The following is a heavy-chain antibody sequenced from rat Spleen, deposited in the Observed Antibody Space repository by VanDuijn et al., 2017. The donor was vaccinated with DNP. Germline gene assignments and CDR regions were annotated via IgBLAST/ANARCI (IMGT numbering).Heavy chain of an antibody. Sequence: EVQLVESGGGLVQPGRSLKLSCAASGFTFRNYDMAWVRQAPTKGLEWVATISYDGSRTYYRDSVKGRFTISRDNAKSTLYLQMNSLRSEDMATYYCARHGRRVFDYWGQGVMVTVSS. CDR2: ISYDGSRT. CDR1: GFTFRNYD. CDR3: ARHGRRVFDY. V-gene: IGHV5-29*01. J-gene: IGHJ2*01. D-gene: IGHD1-11*01.